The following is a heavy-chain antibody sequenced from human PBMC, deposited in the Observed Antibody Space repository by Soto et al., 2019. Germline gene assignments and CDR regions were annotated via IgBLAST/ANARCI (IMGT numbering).Heavy chain of an antibody. D-gene: IGHD3-3*01. CDR3: ARDGWFSALRIPFGLDV. Sequence: QVQLVQSGAEVKKPGASVTVSCKATGYTFSNYYIHWGRQAPGQGLDWMGIINPNGGSTTYAQKFQGRVTITRDTSTNTGYMELSSLTSADTALYYCARDGWFSALRIPFGLDVWGQGTTVTVSS. CDR1: GYTFSNYY. J-gene: IGHJ6*02. V-gene: IGHV1-46*01. CDR2: INPNGGST.